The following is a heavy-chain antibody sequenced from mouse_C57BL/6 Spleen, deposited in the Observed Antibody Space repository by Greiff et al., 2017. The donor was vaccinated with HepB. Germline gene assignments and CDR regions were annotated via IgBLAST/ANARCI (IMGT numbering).Heavy chain of an antibody. J-gene: IGHJ4*01. Sequence: QVQLQQSGAELARPGASVKLSCKASGYTFTSYGISWVKQRTGQGLEWIGEIYPRSGNTYYNEKFKGKATLTADKSSSTAYMELRSLTSEDSAVYFCAREKVYDGYYKLYAMDYWGQGTSVTVSS. D-gene: IGHD2-3*01. CDR2: IYPRSGNT. CDR3: AREKVYDGYYKLYAMDY. CDR1: GYTFTSYG. V-gene: IGHV1-81*01.